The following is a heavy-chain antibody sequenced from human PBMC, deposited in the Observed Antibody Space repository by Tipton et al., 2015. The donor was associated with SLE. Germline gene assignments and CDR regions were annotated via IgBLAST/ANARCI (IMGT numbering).Heavy chain of an antibody. Sequence: QLVQSGPEVKKPGASVKVSCKASGYTFTSYDINWVRQATGQGLEWMGWMNPNSGNTGYAQKVQGKVTMTRNTSISTAYMELSIMSSEGPAVYYCARGDTGSWSYNGYWGQGPLSPVSS. D-gene: IGHD3-10*01. V-gene: IGHV1-8*01. CDR2: MNPNSGNT. J-gene: IGHJ4*02. CDR1: GYTFTSYD. CDR3: ARGDTGSWSYNGY.